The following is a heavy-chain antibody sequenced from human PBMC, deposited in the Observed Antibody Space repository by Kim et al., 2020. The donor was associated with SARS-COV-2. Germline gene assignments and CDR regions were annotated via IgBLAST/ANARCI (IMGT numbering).Heavy chain of an antibody. J-gene: IGHJ3*02. V-gene: IGHV3-30*07. Sequence: VKGRLTISRDNSKNTLYPQMNSLRAEDTAVYYCARDNGLYYYDSSGYGDIWGQGTMVTVSS. D-gene: IGHD3-22*01. CDR3: ARDNGLYYYDSSGYGDI.